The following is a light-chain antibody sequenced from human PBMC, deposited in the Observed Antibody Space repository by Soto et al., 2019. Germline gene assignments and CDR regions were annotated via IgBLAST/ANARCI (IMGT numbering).Light chain of an antibody. V-gene: IGLV1-44*01. J-gene: IGLJ2*01. Sequence: QSVLTQPPSASGTPGQRVTISCSGSSSNVGRNTVNWYQQLPGTAPKLLIYSNNQRPSGVPDRFSGSKSGTSASLAISGLQSEDDADYYCAAWDDSLNAVVFGGGTKLTVL. CDR3: AAWDDSLNAVV. CDR1: SSNVGRNT. CDR2: SNN.